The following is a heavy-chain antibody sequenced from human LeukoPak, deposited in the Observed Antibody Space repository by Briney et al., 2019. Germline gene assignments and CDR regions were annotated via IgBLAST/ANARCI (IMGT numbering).Heavy chain of an antibody. J-gene: IGHJ4*02. CDR2: ISYSGST. CDR1: GGSISSYY. Sequence: SETLSLTCTVSGGSISSYYWSWIRQPPGKGLEWIGYISYSGSTNYNPSLKSRVTISVDTSKNQFSLNLSSVTAADTAMYYCARREGTYPPYYFDYWGQGTLVTVSS. CDR3: ARREGTYPPYYFDY. V-gene: IGHV4-59*08.